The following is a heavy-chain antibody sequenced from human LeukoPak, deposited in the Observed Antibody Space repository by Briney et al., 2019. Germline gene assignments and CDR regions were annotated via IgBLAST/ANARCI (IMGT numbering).Heavy chain of an antibody. CDR2: IVVGSGKT. Sequence: EASVKVSCKTPGFSFTSSSVQWVRQARGQRLEWIGWIVVGSGKTEYAQKFQERVTITRDMSTSTAYMELSSLRSEDTAVYYCAATDLSRTYYYASGTARWGQGTLVTVSA. CDR1: GFSFTSSS. V-gene: IGHV1-58*01. D-gene: IGHD3-10*01. J-gene: IGHJ4*02. CDR3: AATDLSRTYYYASGTAR.